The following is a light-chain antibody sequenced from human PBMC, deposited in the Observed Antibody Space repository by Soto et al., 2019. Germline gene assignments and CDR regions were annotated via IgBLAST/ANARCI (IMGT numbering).Light chain of an antibody. V-gene: IGKV1-5*01. CDR3: QQYNIYPLT. CDR2: DAS. CDR1: QSITSW. J-gene: IGKJ1*01. Sequence: DIKMTHYLSSLSASLLERVTIXLRASQSITSWLAWYQQKPGKAPKLLIYDASSLESGVPSRFSGSGSGTEFTLTISSLQPDDFATYYCQQYNIYPLTFGQGTKVDIK.